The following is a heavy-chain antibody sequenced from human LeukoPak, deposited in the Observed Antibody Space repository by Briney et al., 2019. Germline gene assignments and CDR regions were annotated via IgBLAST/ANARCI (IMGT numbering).Heavy chain of an antibody. CDR1: SGSFRTYY. CDR2: IFYNEGT. D-gene: IGHD2-15*01. CDR3: ARVRCSGGSCPYYYYYYMDV. Sequence: PSETLSLTCTVSSGSFRTYYWSWIRQPPGKGLEWIGYIFYNEGTSYNPSLKSRVTISVDTSNNQLSLKVNSVTAADTAMYYCARVRCSGGSCPYYYYYYMDVWGKGTTVTVSS. J-gene: IGHJ6*03. V-gene: IGHV4-59*01.